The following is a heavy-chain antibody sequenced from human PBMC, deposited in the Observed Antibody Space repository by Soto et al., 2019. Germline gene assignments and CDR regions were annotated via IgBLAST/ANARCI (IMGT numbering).Heavy chain of an antibody. V-gene: IGHV4-31*03. CDR2: IYYSGST. Sequence: SENPSPTCTFSGGSIRSGGYYWGWVRQHPGEGLEWIGYIYYSGSTYYNPSLKSRVTISVDTSKNQFSLKLSSVTAADTAVYYCARDKQIDAFDIWGQGTMVTVSS. D-gene: IGHD6-13*01. CDR1: GGSIRSGGYY. J-gene: IGHJ3*02. CDR3: ARDKQIDAFDI.